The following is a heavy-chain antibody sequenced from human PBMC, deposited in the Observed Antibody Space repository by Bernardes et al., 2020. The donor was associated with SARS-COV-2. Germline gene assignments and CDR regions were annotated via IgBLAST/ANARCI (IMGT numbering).Heavy chain of an antibody. CDR2: ISYNGGSA. V-gene: IGHV3-64*02. J-gene: IGHJ4*02. Sequence: GGSLRLCCVGSGFTFNTYAMYWVRQAPGKGLEYVSAISYNGGSAYYADSVKGRFSISRDNSKNTLFLQMRSLRVEDMAVYYCARALITMVRGIELNYWGQGTLVTVSS. CDR1: GFTFNTYA. D-gene: IGHD3-10*01. CDR3: ARALITMVRGIELNY.